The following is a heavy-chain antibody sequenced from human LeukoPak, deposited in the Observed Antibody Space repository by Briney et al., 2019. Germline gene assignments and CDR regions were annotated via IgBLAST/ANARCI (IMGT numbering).Heavy chain of an antibody. J-gene: IGHJ6*01. D-gene: IGHD2-21*02. Sequence: PGGSLRLSCAASGFTFRGFTLNWVRQAPGKGLEWISYISSSYRTIYYADSVKGRFTVSRDNTKNSIYLQMNSLRVEDTAVYYCARDDTMVTVSGMAVWGQRRTLTVSS. CDR2: ISSSYRTI. CDR1: GFTFRGFT. V-gene: IGHV3-48*03. CDR3: ARDDTMVTVSGMAV.